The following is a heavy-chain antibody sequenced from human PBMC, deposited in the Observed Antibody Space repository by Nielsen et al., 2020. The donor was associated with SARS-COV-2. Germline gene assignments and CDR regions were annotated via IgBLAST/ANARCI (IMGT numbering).Heavy chain of an antibody. CDR1: GFTFSSYW. D-gene: IGHD2-2*01. J-gene: IGHJ3*02. CDR3: ARAGYCSSTSCYDGAFDI. CDR2: INSDGSST. Sequence: GESLKISCAASGFTFSSYWMHWVRQAPGKGLVWVSRINSDGSSTSYADSVKGRFTISRDNAKNTLYLQMNSLRAEDTAVYYCARAGYCSSTSCYDGAFDIWGQGTMVTVSS. V-gene: IGHV3-74*01.